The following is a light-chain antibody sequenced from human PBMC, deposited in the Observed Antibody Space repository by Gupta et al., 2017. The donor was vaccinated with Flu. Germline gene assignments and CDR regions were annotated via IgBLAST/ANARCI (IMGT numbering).Light chain of an antibody. CDR2: EVS. CDR1: SSDLGAYNS. J-gene: IGLJ2*01. V-gene: IGLV2-8*01. CDR3: SSYAGSNNFV. Sequence: QSALTQPPSASGSPGQSVTISCTGTSSDLGAYNSVSWYQQHPGKATKLMIYEVSQRPSGVPDRFSGSKSGNTASLTVSGLQAEDEADYYCSSYAGSNNFVFGGGTKLTVL.